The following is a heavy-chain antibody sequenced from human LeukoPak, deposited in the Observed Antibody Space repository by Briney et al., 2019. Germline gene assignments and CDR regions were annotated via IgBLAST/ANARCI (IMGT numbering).Heavy chain of an antibody. CDR3: ARGPLGSFSS. V-gene: IGHV4-4*02. J-gene: IGHJ4*02. D-gene: IGHD3-3*02. Sequence: SETLSLTCAVSGGYISSSNWWSWVRQAPGKGLEWIGEIFHSGSTKYNPSLKSRVTISVDKSKNQFSLKLSSMTAADSAVYYCARGPLGSFSSWGQGTLVTVSS. CDR2: IFHSGST. CDR1: GGYISSSNW.